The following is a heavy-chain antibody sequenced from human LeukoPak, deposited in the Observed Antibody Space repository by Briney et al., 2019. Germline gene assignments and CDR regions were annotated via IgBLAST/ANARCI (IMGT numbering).Heavy chain of an antibody. CDR3: ARGAPVTTRVSEYYGMDV. Sequence: SVKVSCKASGGTFSSYAISWVRQAPGQGLEWMGGIIPIFGTANYAQKFQGRVTITADKSTSTAYMELSSLRSEDTAVYYCARGAPVTTRVSEYYGMDVWGKGTTVTVSS. D-gene: IGHD4-17*01. V-gene: IGHV1-69*06. CDR1: GGTFSSYA. CDR2: IIPIFGTA. J-gene: IGHJ6*04.